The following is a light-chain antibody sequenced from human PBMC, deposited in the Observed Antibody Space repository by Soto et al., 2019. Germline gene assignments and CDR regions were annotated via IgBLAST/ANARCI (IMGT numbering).Light chain of an antibody. V-gene: IGLV2-14*03. CDR1: SSDVDAYNF. Sequence: QSALTQPASVSGSPGQSIAISCTGTSSDVDAYNFVSWYQHHPGKAPKLMIFDVSNRPSGVSNRFSGSKSGNTASLTISGLQAEDEADYYCTSYTTSSTYDFGTGTKVTVL. CDR3: TSYTTSSTYD. CDR2: DVS. J-gene: IGLJ1*01.